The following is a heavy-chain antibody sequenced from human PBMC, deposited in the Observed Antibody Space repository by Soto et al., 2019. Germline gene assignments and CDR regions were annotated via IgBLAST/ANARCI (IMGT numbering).Heavy chain of an antibody. CDR1: GYTFTSYG. CDR2: ISAYNGNT. J-gene: IGHJ3*02. Sequence: GASVKVSCRASGYTFTSYGISWVRQAPGQGVEWMGWISAYNGNTNYAQKLQGRVTMTTDTSTSTAYMELRSLRSDDTAVYFCARDGRGYSYGLRGAFDIWGQGTMVTVSS. V-gene: IGHV1-18*01. CDR3: ARDGRGYSYGLRGAFDI. D-gene: IGHD5-18*01.